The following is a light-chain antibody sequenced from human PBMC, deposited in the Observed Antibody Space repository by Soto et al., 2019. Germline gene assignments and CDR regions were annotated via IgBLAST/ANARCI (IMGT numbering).Light chain of an antibody. CDR3: QQVNAYPLT. J-gene: IGKJ4*01. CDR1: QVFSSY. Sequence: DLQLTQSPSFLSASVGDRVTITCRASQVFSSYLVWYQQKPGKAPKLLIYAASILQTGVPSRFSGSGSGTEFNLTSSSLQPEDVSTYYCQQVNAYPLTFGGGTKVEIK. V-gene: IGKV1-9*01. CDR2: AAS.